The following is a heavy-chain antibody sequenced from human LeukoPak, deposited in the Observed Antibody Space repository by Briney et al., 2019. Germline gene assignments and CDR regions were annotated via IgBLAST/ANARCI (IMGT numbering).Heavy chain of an antibody. CDR2: IDPDGITT. Sequence: GGSLRLSCAASGFTFSSYAIHWVRQAPGKGLEWVSRIDPDGITTNYADSVKGRFTTSRDNARNTLYLQMNSLTAEDTALYYCTRVQAGRSGLMDVWGRGTTVTVSS. CDR1: GFTFSSYA. D-gene: IGHD2-8*02. J-gene: IGHJ6*02. CDR3: TRVQAGRSGLMDV. V-gene: IGHV3-74*01.